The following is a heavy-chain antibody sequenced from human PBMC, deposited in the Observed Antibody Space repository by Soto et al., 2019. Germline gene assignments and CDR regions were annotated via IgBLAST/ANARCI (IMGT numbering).Heavy chain of an antibody. V-gene: IGHV3-33*01. CDR3: ARDPSGGSLDY. D-gene: IGHD2-15*01. Sequence: QVQLVESGGGVVQPGGSLRLSCAASGFTFSSYGMHWVRQAPGKGLEWVAVIWYDGSNKYYADSVKGRFTISRDNSKNTLYLQMNSLRAEDTAVYYCARDPSGGSLDYWGQGTLVTVSS. J-gene: IGHJ4*02. CDR1: GFTFSSYG. CDR2: IWYDGSNK.